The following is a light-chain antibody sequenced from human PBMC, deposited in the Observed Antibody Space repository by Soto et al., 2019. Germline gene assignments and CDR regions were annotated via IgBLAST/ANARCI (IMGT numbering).Light chain of an antibody. CDR1: QSISSH. CDR3: KQSYSTPWT. Sequence: IQMTQSPSPLSASVGEKVTITFRASQSISSHLNWYQQKPGKAPKLLIYAASSLQSGVPSRFSGSGSGTDFTLTISSLQPEDFATYYCKQSYSTPWTFGQGTKVDIK. CDR2: AAS. J-gene: IGKJ1*01. V-gene: IGKV1-39*01.